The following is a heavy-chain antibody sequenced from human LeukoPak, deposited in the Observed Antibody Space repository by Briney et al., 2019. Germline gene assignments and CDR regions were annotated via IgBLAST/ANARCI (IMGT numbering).Heavy chain of an antibody. D-gene: IGHD3-3*01. CDR2: ISSSGSTI. CDR3: ARGLTIFGVVNDGLDI. J-gene: IGHJ3*02. V-gene: IGHV3-48*03. CDR1: GFTFSSYE. Sequence: GGSLRLSCAASGFTFSSYEMNWVRQAPGKGLEWVSYISSSGSTIYYADSVKGRFTISRDNAKNSLYLQMNTLRAEDTAVYYCARGLTIFGVVNDGLDIWGQGTKVTVSS.